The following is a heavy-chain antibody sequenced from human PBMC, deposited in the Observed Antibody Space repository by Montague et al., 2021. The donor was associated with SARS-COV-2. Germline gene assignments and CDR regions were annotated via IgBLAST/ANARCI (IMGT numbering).Heavy chain of an antibody. CDR3: AKAVRQTCRSIICYHFDL. J-gene: IGHJ2*01. CDR1: GFTFSNYA. D-gene: IGHD2-2*01. CDR2: LGSNGVDT. Sequence: SLRLSCAASGFTFSNYAMSWVRQAPGNRLEWAATLGSNGVDTYHAGSVRGRFTISRDISKNTLYLQMNSLRAEDTAVYYCAKAVRQTCRSIICYHFDLWGRGALVTVSS. V-gene: IGHV3-23*01.